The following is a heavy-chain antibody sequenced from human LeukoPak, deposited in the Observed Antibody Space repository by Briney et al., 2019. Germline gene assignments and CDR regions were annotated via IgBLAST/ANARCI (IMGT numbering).Heavy chain of an antibody. CDR3: ARDQEGFDY. V-gene: IGHV1-46*01. CDR1: GYTFTSNY. J-gene: IGHJ4*02. CDR2: IYPRDGST. Sequence: ASVKVSCKASGYTFTSNYIHWVRQAPGQGLEWMGMIYPRDGSTSYAQKFQGRVTVTRGTSTSTVHMELSGLRSEDTAVYYCARDQEGFDYWGQGTLVTVSS.